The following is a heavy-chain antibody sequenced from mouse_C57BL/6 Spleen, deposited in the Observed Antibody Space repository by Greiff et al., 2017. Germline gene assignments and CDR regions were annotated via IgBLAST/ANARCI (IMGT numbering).Heavy chain of an antibody. CDR1: GYSITSGYY. CDR3: ARVDYGPDY. J-gene: IGHJ2*01. Sequence: EVKLQESGPGLVKPSQSLSLTCSVTGYSITSGYYWNWIRQFPGNKLEWMGYISYDGSNNYNPSLKNRISITRDTSKNQFFLKLNSVTTEDTATYYCARVDYGPDYWGQGTTLTVSS. V-gene: IGHV3-6*01. CDR2: ISYDGSN. D-gene: IGHD1-2*01.